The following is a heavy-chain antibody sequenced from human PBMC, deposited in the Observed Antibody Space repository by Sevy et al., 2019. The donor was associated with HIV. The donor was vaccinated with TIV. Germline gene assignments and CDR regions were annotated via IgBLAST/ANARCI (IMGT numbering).Heavy chain of an antibody. CDR2: FKSKIHGGTT. Sequence: GGSLRLSCTASGFIFGDYGMSWVRQAPGKGLEWMAFFKSKIHGGTTENAASGKGRFTISRDDSKNIVYLQRSNLKTEETAVYYCTRWSGSQSIFDYWGQGTLVTVSS. V-gene: IGHV3-49*04. D-gene: IGHD1-26*01. J-gene: IGHJ4*02. CDR3: TRWSGSQSIFDY. CDR1: GFIFGDYG.